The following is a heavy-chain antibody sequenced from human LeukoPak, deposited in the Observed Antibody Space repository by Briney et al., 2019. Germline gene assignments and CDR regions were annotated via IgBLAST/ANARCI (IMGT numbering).Heavy chain of an antibody. D-gene: IGHD6-13*01. J-gene: IGHJ4*02. V-gene: IGHV3-48*03. CDR2: ISSGAATI. CDR3: ARVGALSSSWLLY. CDR1: GFTFSSYE. Sequence: GGSLRLSCAASGFTFSSYEMNWVRQAPGKGLEWVSSISSGAATIYYTDSVQGRFTISRDNAKNSLFLQMNSLRAEDTAVYYCARVGALSSSWLLYWGQGILVTVSS.